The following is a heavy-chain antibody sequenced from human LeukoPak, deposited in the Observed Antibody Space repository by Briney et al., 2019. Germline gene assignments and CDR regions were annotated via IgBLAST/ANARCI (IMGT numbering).Heavy chain of an antibody. CDR3: ARNRGYYASSGYVPPDY. J-gene: IGHJ4*02. CDR1: GFTFSSYG. Sequence: PGGSLRLSCAASGFTFSSYGMHWVRQAPGKGLEWVAVISYDGSNKYYADSVKGRFTISRDNPKNTLYLQMNSLRAEDTAVYYCARNRGYYASSGYVPPDYWGQGTLVTVSS. D-gene: IGHD3-22*01. CDR2: ISYDGSNK. V-gene: IGHV3-30*03.